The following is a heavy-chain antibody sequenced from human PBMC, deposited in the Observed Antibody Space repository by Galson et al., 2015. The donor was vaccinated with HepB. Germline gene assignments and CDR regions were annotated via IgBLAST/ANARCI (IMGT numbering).Heavy chain of an antibody. J-gene: IGHJ4*02. CDR3: ARDYPPKAVAGY. Sequence: SVKVSCKASGYTFTGYYMHWVRQAPGQGLEWMGWINPNSGGTNYAQKFQGRVTMTRDTSISTAYMELSRLRSDDTAVYYCARDYPPKAVAGYWGQGTLVTVSS. CDR1: GYTFTGYY. D-gene: IGHD6-19*01. V-gene: IGHV1-2*02. CDR2: INPNSGGT.